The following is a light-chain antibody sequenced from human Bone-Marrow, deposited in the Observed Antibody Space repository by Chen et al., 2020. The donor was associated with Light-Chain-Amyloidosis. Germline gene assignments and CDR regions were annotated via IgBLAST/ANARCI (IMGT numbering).Light chain of an antibody. CDR3: HLYSSSPPNT. CDR1: QSVSSSY. J-gene: IGKJ2*01. CDR2: AAA. V-gene: IGKV3-20*01. Sequence: EIVLTQSPGTLSLSPGERATLSCRASQSVSSSYLAWHQQKPGQAPRLLIYAAAIRATGIPDRCSGSGSGTDCSLTISRLEPEDFAVYDCHLYSSSPPNTFGQGTKLEI.